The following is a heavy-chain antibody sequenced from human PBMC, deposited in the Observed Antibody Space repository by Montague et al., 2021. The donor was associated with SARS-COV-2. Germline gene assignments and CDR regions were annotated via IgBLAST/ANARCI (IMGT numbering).Heavy chain of an antibody. J-gene: IGHJ6*02. CDR2: IYYSGRT. V-gene: IGHV4-59*12. D-gene: IGHD3-10*01. CDR3: ARDDIVLQGVTKGMDV. CDR1: GDSISTSY. Sequence: SETLSLTCTVSGDSISTSYWAWIRQPPGKGLEWIGYIYYSGRTSYNSSLKSRVTISVDTPKNQVSLKLSSVTAADTAVYYCARDDIVLQGVTKGMDVWGQGTTVTVSS.